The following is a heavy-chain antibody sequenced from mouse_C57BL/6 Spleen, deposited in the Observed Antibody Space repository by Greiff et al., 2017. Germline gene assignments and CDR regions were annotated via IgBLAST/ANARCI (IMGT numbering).Heavy chain of an antibody. J-gene: IGHJ4*01. CDR3: ARWDYGRAGAMDY. CDR1: GFTFSDYG. V-gene: IGHV5-17*01. CDR2: ISRGGSTI. D-gene: IGHD1-1*01. Sequence: EVKLMESGGGLVKPGGSLKLSCAASGFTFSDYGMHWVRQAPEKGLEWVAYISRGGSTIYYADTVKGLFTITVDNAKNTLFLQMTSLRSEDTAMYYCARWDYGRAGAMDYWGQGTSVTVSS.